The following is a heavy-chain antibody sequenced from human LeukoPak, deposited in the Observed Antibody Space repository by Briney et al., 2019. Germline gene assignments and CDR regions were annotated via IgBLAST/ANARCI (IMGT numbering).Heavy chain of an antibody. J-gene: IGHJ4*02. Sequence: GASVKVSCKASGYTFSSYGINWVRQAPGQGLEWMGWISGYNGNTNYAQKLQGRVTMTTDTSTSTAYMELRSLRSDDTAVYYCATHIAANDYWGQGTLVTVSS. V-gene: IGHV1-18*01. CDR2: ISGYNGNT. CDR1: GYTFSSYG. D-gene: IGHD6-25*01. CDR3: ATHIAANDY.